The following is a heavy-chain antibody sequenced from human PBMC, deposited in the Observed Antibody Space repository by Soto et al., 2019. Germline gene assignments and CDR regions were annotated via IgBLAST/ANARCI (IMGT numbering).Heavy chain of an antibody. J-gene: IGHJ4*02. CDR2: IYYSGSA. CDR1: GGSISSRSYS. CDR3: FTLWPPDNSPTANDY. D-gene: IGHD2-21*01. V-gene: IGHV4-39*01. Sequence: WVTLSPTRTSTGGSISSRSYSLAWTRQPPGKGLEWIGSIYYSGSAYYNPSLKSRVTISVDTSKTQSSLKLSSVTAADTAVYYCFTLWPPDNSPTANDYWGQGTLVTVS.